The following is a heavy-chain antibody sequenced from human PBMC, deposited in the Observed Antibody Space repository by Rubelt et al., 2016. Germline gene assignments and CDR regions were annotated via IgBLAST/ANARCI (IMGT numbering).Heavy chain of an antibody. CDR3: ARFAIGGHSSGYLFDY. CDR1: GYTFTGYY. Sequence: QVQLVQSGAEVKKPGSSVKVSCKASGYTFTGYYMHWVRQAPGQGLEWMGWINPNSGGTNYGQKFQGRVTMTRDTSISTAYRERSRLRADDTAVYYCARFAIGGHSSGYLFDYWGQGTLVTVSS. J-gene: IGHJ4*02. CDR2: INPNSGGT. V-gene: IGHV1-2*02. D-gene: IGHD3-22*01.